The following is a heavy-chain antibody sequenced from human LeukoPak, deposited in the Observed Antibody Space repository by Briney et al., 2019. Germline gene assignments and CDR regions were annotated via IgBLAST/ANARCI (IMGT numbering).Heavy chain of an antibody. Sequence: SETLSLTCTVSGGSISSYYWSWIRQPAGKGLEWIGRIYTSGSTNYNPSLKSRVTMSVDTSKNQFSLKLSSVTAADTAVYYCARHAADYYDSKGAFDIWGQGTMVTVSS. V-gene: IGHV4-4*07. D-gene: IGHD3-22*01. CDR1: GGSISSYY. CDR2: IYTSGST. CDR3: ARHAADYYDSKGAFDI. J-gene: IGHJ3*02.